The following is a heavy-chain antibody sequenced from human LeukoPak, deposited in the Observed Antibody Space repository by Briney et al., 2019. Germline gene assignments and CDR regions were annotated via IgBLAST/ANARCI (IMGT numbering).Heavy chain of an antibody. CDR2: ISSDGSST. D-gene: IGHD5-18*01. V-gene: IGHV3-74*01. CDR3: ARAREYSYGPHYFDY. Sequence: GGPRRISCEASGFTCSSYWMNWVGQAPGKGLFWVSRISSDGSSTSYADSVEGRFTISRDNAKNTLYLQMNNLRAEDTAVYYCARAREYSYGPHYFDYWGQGTLVTVSS. CDR1: GFTCSSYW. J-gene: IGHJ4*02.